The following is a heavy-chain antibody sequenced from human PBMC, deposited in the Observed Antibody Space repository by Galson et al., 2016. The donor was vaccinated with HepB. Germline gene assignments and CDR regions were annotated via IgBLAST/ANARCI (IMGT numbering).Heavy chain of an antibody. V-gene: IGHV3-15*01. J-gene: IGHJ6*02. D-gene: IGHD2-15*01. Sequence: SLRLSCAASGFTFSNAWMSWVRQAPGKGLEWLGRIKSRVDGGTTDYAAPVQGRFTISRDDSKKTLYLQMNSLKTEDTAMYYCSTDDYCINGNCYGAYYHYGVDVWGQGTTVTVSS. CDR1: GFTFSNAW. CDR2: IKSRVDGGTT. CDR3: STDDYCINGNCYGAYYHYGVDV.